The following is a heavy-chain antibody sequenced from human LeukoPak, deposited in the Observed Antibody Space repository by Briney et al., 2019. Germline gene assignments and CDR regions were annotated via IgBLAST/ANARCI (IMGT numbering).Heavy chain of an antibody. CDR1: GFTFSVDG. J-gene: IGHJ2*01. V-gene: IGHV3-48*01. D-gene: IGHD3-22*01. CDR3: ARAPHYSDHADYGRYFDL. Sequence: SRGSLRLSCATSGFTFSVDGMNWVRQAPGRGLEWVSYISSGSSAVYYADSVKGRFTTSRANAQKSLYLRLNNLRVEDTALYYCARAPHYSDHADYGRYFDLWGRGTLVAVSS. CDR2: ISSGSSAV.